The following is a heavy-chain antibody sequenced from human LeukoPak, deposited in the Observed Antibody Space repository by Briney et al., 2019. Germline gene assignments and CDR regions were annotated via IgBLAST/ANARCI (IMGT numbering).Heavy chain of an antibody. Sequence: PSETLSLTCTVSGGSITITNYYWGWIRQPPGKGLEWVGNIYYDGSTYYNPSLKSRVTISVDTSKNQFSLKLSSVTAADTAIYYCARDLGSWPQVTLDIWGHGTLVTVSS. V-gene: IGHV4-39*07. J-gene: IGHJ3*02. D-gene: IGHD3-16*01. CDR2: IYYDGST. CDR1: GGSITITNYY. CDR3: ARDLGSWPQVTLDI.